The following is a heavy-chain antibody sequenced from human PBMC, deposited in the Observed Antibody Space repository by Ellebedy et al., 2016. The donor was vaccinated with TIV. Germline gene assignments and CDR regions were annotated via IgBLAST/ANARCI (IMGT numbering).Heavy chain of an antibody. CDR3: ARLLITMVYGMDV. J-gene: IGHJ6*02. CDR2: INHSGST. D-gene: IGHD3-10*01. CDR1: GGSFSGYY. V-gene: IGHV4-34*01. Sequence: MPSETLSLTCAVYGGSFSGYYWSWIRQPPGKGLEWMGEINHSGSTNYNPSPKSRVIISVDTSKNQFSLKLSSVTAADTAVYYCARLLITMVYGMDVWGQGTTVTVSS.